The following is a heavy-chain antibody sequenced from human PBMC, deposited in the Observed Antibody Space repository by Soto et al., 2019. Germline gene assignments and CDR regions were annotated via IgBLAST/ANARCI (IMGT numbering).Heavy chain of an antibody. CDR3: ARGPHCSSTSCYTYGMDV. CDR2: IWYDGSNK. V-gene: IGHV3-33*01. Sequence: GGSLRLSCAASGFTFSSYGMHWVRQAPGKGLEWVAVIWYDGSNKYYADSVKGRFTISRDNSKNTLYLQMNSLRAEDTAVYYCARGPHCSSTSCYTYGMDVWGQGTTVTVSS. CDR1: GFTFSSYG. D-gene: IGHD2-2*02. J-gene: IGHJ6*02.